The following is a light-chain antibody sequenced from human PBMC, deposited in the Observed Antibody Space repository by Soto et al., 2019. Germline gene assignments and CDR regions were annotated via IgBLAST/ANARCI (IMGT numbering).Light chain of an antibody. CDR3: QQSDTYSYT. V-gene: IGKV1-5*01. J-gene: IGKJ2*01. CDR1: QSISSW. CDR2: DAS. Sequence: DIQMPQSPSTLSASVGDRVTITCRASQSISSWLAWYQQKPGRAPKLLIYDASSLTSGVPSRFSGSGTGIEFTLPISSLQPDDFATYYCQQSDTYSYTFGQGTKLEIK.